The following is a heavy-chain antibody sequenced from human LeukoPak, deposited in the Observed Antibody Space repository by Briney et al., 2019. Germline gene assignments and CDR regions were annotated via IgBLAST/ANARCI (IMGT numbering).Heavy chain of an antibody. D-gene: IGHD6-13*01. Sequence: SETLSLTCIVSGGSISSYYWSWIRQPPGKGLEWIGYIYYSGSTNYNPSLKSRVTISVDTSKNQFSLKLSSVTAADTAVYYCARPDWGSSWNLPGYYFDYWGQGTLVTVSS. CDR1: GGSISSYY. J-gene: IGHJ4*02. CDR2: IYYSGST. CDR3: ARPDWGSSWNLPGYYFDY. V-gene: IGHV4-59*08.